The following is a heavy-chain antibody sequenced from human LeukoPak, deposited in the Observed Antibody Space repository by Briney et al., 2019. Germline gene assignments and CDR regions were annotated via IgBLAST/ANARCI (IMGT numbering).Heavy chain of an antibody. J-gene: IGHJ6*02. CDR1: GGSISSYY. D-gene: IGHD6-13*01. CDR2: IYYSGST. Sequence: SETLSLTCTVSGGSISSYYWSWIRQPPGKGLEWIGYIYYSGSTNYNPSLKSRVTISVDTSKKQFSLNMSSVTAADTAVYYCVRHGGSSWYAFYDGMDVWGQGTTVTVSS. CDR3: VRHGGSSWYAFYDGMDV. V-gene: IGHV4-59*08.